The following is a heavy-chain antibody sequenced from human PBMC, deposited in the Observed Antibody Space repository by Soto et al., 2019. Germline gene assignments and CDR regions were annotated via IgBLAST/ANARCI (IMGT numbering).Heavy chain of an antibody. CDR3: ARGGDLYCSGGSCYSWFDP. J-gene: IGHJ5*02. Sequence: QVQLVQSGAEVKKPGASVKVSCKASGYTFTGYYMHWVRQAPGQGLEWMGWINPNSGGTNYAQKFQGWVTMTRDTSISTAYMELSTLRSDDTAVYYCARGGDLYCSGGSCYSWFDPWGQGTLVTVSS. CDR2: INPNSGGT. V-gene: IGHV1-2*04. CDR1: GYTFTGYY. D-gene: IGHD2-15*01.